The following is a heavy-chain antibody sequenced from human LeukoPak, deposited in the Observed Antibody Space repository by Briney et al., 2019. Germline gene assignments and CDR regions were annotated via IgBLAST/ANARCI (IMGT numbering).Heavy chain of an antibody. V-gene: IGHV4-34*01. D-gene: IGHD6-13*01. Sequence: SETLSLTCAVYGGSFSDYYWSWIRQPPGKGLEWIGEINHSGSTNYNPSLKSRVTISVNPSKNQFSLKLSSVTAADTAVYYCARASPSHLRAWYGWGQGTLVTVSS. CDR2: INHSGST. CDR1: GGSFSDYY. J-gene: IGHJ4*02. CDR3: ARASPSHLRAWYG.